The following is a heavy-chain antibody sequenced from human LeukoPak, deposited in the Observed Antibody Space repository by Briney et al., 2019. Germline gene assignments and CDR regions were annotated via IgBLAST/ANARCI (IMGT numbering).Heavy chain of an antibody. CDR2: ISGSGGST. CDR3: AKDRHYYGSGSYYRLAYFDY. D-gene: IGHD3-10*01. CDR1: GFTFSSYS. J-gene: IGHJ4*02. Sequence: PGGSLRLSCAASGFTFSSYSMNWVRQAPGKGLEWVSAISGSGGSTYYADSVKGRFTISRDNSKNTLYLQMNSLRAEDTAVYYCAKDRHYYGSGSYYRLAYFDYWGQGTLVTVSS. V-gene: IGHV3-23*01.